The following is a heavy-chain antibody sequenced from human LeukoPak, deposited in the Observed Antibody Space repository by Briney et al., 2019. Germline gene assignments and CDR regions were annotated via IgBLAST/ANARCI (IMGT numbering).Heavy chain of an antibody. D-gene: IGHD2-2*02. Sequence: GGSLRLSCAASGFTFSSYAMSWVRQAPGKGLEGVSAISGSGGSTYYADSVKGRFTISRDNSKNTLYLQMNSLRAEDTAVYYCAKGGVPAAIRGAWFDPWGQGTLVTVSS. V-gene: IGHV3-23*01. J-gene: IGHJ5*02. CDR2: ISGSGGST. CDR1: GFTFSSYA. CDR3: AKGGVPAAIRGAWFDP.